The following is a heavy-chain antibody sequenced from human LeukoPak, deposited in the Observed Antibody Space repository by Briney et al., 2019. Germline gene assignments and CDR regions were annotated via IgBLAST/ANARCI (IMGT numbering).Heavy chain of an antibody. CDR1: GFTFSSYA. CDR2: IRGSGGST. CDR3: AKSAGSGTYLLDD. Sequence: GGSLRLSCAASGFTFSSYAMSWVRQAPGKGPEWVSGIRGSGGSTYYADSVRDRFTISRDNSKNTLYLQMNSLGAEDTAVYYCAKSAGSGTYLLDDWGQGTLVTVSS. V-gene: IGHV3-23*01. D-gene: IGHD3-10*01. J-gene: IGHJ4*02.